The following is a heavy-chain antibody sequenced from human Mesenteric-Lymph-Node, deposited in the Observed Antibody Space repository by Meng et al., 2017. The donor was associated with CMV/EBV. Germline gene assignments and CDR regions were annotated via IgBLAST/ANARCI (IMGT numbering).Heavy chain of an antibody. CDR1: GFTFSSYS. CDR2: ISYDGSNE. J-gene: IGHJ4*02. CDR3: TRGDIVATGPLDY. V-gene: IGHV3-30*03. D-gene: IGHD5-12*01. Sequence: LSLTCAASGFTFSSYSMNWVRQAPGKGLEWVAVISYDGSNEYYADSVKGRFTISRDNSKNTLYLQMNSLRAEDTAIYYCTRGDIVATGPLDYWGQGTLVTVSS.